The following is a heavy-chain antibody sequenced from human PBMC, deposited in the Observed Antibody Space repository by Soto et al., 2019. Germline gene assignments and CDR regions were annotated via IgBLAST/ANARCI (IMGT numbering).Heavy chain of an antibody. CDR1: GSTFGANY. V-gene: IGHV3-72*01. D-gene: IGHD3-22*01. CDR2: SRDKAQGYST. CDR3: VRTPYFPDSSVYPRFFDY. J-gene: IGHJ4*02. Sequence: GGSLKLSCTGSGSTFGANYIDWVRQAPGKGLEWVGRSRDKAQGYSTIYAASVKGRFTTSRDEAKSSVYLQMNSLKAEDTAIYYCVRTPYFPDSSVYPRFFDYWGQGTLVTVSS.